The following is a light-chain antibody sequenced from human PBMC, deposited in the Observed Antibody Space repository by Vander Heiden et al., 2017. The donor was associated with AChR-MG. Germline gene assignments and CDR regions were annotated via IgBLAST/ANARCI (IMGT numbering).Light chain of an antibody. Sequence: QSVLTQPPSASGTPGPRVTISCSGRSSNIGSNTVNWYQQLPGTAPKLLIYSNNQRPSGVPDRFSGSKSGTSASLAISGLQSEEEADYYCAAWDDSLNGRVFGGGTKLTVL. CDR1: SSNIGSNT. V-gene: IGLV1-44*01. CDR2: SNN. CDR3: AAWDDSLNGRV. J-gene: IGLJ2*01.